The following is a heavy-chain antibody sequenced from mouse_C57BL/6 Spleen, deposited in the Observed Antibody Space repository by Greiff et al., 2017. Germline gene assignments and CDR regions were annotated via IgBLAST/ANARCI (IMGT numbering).Heavy chain of an antibody. V-gene: IGHV5-17*01. CDR1: GFTFSDYG. Sequence: DVMLVESGGGLVKPGGSLKFSCAASGFTFSDYGMHWVRQAPEKGLEWVGYISSGSSTTYYADTVKGRFTISRDNAKNTRFLQMTSLRSEDTAMYYCARELRTWFSCWGPAILVTFAA. CDR3: ARELRTWFSC. CDR2: ISSGSSTT. J-gene: IGHJ3*01.